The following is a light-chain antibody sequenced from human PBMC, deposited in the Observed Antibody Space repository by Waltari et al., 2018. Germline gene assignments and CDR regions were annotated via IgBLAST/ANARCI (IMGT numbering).Light chain of an antibody. CDR1: QSVSST. CDR3: QQYNDWTWT. V-gene: IGKV3-15*01. J-gene: IGKJ1*01. Sequence: EVVMTQSPATLSVSPGERATLSCVVSQSVSSTLAWYQQKPGQAPRLLIYGTSTRATGIPARFSASGAGTEFTLTISSLQSEDFAVYYCQQYNDWTWTFGQGTKVEVK. CDR2: GTS.